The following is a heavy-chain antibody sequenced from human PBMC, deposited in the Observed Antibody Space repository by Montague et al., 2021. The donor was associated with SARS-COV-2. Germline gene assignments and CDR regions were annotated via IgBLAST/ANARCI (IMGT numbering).Heavy chain of an antibody. CDR2: IYHGGFT. Sequence: SETLSLTCSVSGYSISSGYFWGWIRQPPGKGLEWIGAIYHGGFTHYSPSLKSRLTMSLDTSKNQFSLRLSPVTAADTAIYYCAGAYCGGDCNYLYIWFDSWGRGALVTVSS. CDR1: GYSISSGYF. J-gene: IGHJ5*01. D-gene: IGHD2-21*01. CDR3: AGAYCGGDCNYLYIWFDS. V-gene: IGHV4-38-2*02.